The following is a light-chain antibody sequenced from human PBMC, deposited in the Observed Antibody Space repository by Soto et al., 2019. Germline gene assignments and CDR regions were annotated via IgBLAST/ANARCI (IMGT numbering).Light chain of an antibody. J-gene: IGKJ1*01. V-gene: IGKV1-39*01. CDR2: AAS. CDR3: QQYYSFPRA. CDR1: QSISSY. Sequence: DIQMTQSPSSLSSSVGDRVTITCRSSQSISSYLNWYQQKPGKAPELLIYAASTLQSGVPSRFSGSGSGTDFTPTISCLQSEDFATYYCQQYYSFPRAFGQGTKVDI.